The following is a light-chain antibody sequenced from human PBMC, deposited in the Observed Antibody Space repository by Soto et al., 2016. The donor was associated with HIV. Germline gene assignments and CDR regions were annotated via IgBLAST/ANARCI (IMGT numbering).Light chain of an antibody. CDR3: QVWNNYQSI. CDR1: NIGSKS. Sequence: SYVLTQPPSVSVAPGKTATITCGGNNIGSKSVHWYQQKPGQAPVLVVYDDSDRRSGIPERFSGSNSGNTATLTISRVEAGDEADYYCQVWNNYQSIFGPGTKVTVL. V-gene: IGLV3-21*03. J-gene: IGLJ1*01. CDR2: DDS.